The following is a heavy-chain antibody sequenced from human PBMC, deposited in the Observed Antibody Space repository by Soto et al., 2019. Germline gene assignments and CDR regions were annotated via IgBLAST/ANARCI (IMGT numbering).Heavy chain of an antibody. CDR2: IYSGGST. CDR1: GFTVSSNY. Sequence: GGSLRLSCAASGFTVSSNYMSWVRQAPGKGLEWVSVIYSGGSTYYADSVKGRFTISRDNSKNTLYLQMNSLRAEDTAVYYCARDRDYYGSGSSEYYYGMDVWGQGTTVTVSS. CDR3: ARDRDYYGSGSSEYYYGMDV. J-gene: IGHJ6*02. V-gene: IGHV3-66*01. D-gene: IGHD3-10*01.